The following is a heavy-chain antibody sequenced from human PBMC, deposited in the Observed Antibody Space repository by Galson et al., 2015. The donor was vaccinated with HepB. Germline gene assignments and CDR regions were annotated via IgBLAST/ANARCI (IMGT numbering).Heavy chain of an antibody. CDR2: IYYSGST. V-gene: IGHV4-59*01. CDR3: ARGRDIDY. Sequence: ETLSLTCTVSGGSISSYYWSWIRQPPGKGLEWIGYIYYSGSTNYNPSLKSRVTISVDTSKNQFSLKLSSVTAADTAVYYCARGRDIDYWGQGTLVTVSS. J-gene: IGHJ4*02. CDR1: GGSISSYY. D-gene: IGHD5-24*01.